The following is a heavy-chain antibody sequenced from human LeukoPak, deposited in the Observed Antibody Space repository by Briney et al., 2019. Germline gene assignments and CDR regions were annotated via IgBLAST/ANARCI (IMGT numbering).Heavy chain of an antibody. V-gene: IGHV3-53*01. Sequence: GGSLRLSSTASGFIASSNYMSWVRQAPGKGLEWVSLIYSGGSTYYADSVMGRSTISRDKSNNTLYLQMNSLRAEDTAVYYCATGGRSGVAFESWGQGTLVTVSS. CDR3: ATGGRSGVAFES. D-gene: IGHD2-15*01. CDR2: IYSGGST. CDR1: GFIASSNY. J-gene: IGHJ4*02.